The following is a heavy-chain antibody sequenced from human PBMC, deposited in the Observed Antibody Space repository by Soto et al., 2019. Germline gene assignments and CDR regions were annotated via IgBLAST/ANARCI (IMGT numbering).Heavy chain of an antibody. CDR1: GFTFSNAW. CDR2: IKTKSDGGTT. Sequence: GGSLRLSCAPSGFTFSNAWMTWVRQAPGKGLEWVGRIKTKSDGGTTDYAAPVKGRFTISRDDSENTLYLQMNGLKTEDTAVYYCTTGTLNSYGSGSCDYWGQGTLVTVSS. V-gene: IGHV3-15*01. J-gene: IGHJ4*02. CDR3: TTGTLNSYGSGSCDY. D-gene: IGHD3-10*01.